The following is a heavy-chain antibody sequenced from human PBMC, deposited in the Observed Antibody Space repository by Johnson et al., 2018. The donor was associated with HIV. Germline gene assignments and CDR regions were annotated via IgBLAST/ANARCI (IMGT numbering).Heavy chain of an antibody. J-gene: IGHJ3*02. CDR2: KRYDGSNK. CDR3: SVVALPIYLYDAFDT. CDR1: GFTFSNNG. D-gene: IGHD2-21*01. Sequence: QMLLVESGGGVVQPGRSLRLSCAASGFTFSNNGRHWVRKAPGKGLEWVAFKRYDGSNKYYADSGKGRFTISRDNSKNTLYLQMNSLGAEATAVYYCSVVALPIYLYDAFDTWGQGTMVTVSS. V-gene: IGHV3-33*08.